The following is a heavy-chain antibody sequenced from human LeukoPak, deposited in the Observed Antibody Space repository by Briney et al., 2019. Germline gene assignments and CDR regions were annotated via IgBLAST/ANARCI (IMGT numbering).Heavy chain of an antibody. Sequence: ASVKVSCKASGYTFTTYGISRVRQAPGQGLEWMGWISTSSGNTNYAQRLQGRVTMTTDTSTSTAYMELRSLRSDDTAVYYCARDVNWDLDHWGQGTLVTVSS. CDR3: ARDVNWDLDH. D-gene: IGHD7-27*01. J-gene: IGHJ5*02. CDR1: GYTFTTYG. CDR2: ISTSSGNT. V-gene: IGHV1-18*01.